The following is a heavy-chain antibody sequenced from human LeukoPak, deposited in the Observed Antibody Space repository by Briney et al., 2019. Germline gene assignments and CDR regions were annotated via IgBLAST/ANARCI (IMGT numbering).Heavy chain of an antibody. V-gene: IGHV4-61*08. CDR1: GGSVGSGGHF. D-gene: IGHD1-26*01. CDR3: ARTKSQSGSYRYYFDS. CDR2: IYSTGST. Sequence: PSETLSLTCAVSGGSVGSGGHFGSWIRQPPGKGLEWIGYIYSTGSTNYNPSLKSRITMSVDTSKNQFSLKLSSVIAADTAVYYCARTKSQSGSYRYYFDSWGQGTLVTVSS. J-gene: IGHJ4*02.